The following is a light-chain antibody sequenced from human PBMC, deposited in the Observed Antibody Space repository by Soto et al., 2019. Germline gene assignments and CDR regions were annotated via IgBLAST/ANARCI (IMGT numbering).Light chain of an antibody. J-gene: IGLJ2*01. CDR3: CSYAGAATYVL. Sequence: QSALTQPASVSGSPGQSITISCSGTSSDLGTYDLVSWYQQHPGKAPNLMIYEDTKRPSGVSDRFSASKSGNTASLTISGLQPEDAADYFCCSYAGAATYVLFGGGTKLTVL. V-gene: IGLV2-23*01. CDR1: SSDLGTYDL. CDR2: EDT.